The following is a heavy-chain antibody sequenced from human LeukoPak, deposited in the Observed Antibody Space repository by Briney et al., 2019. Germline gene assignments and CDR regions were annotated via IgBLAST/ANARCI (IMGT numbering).Heavy chain of an antibody. J-gene: IGHJ4*02. V-gene: IGHV1-18*01. CDR2: ISAYNGNT. CDR3: ARDSSSWYYFDY. Sequence: APVNVSCKASGYTFTSYGISWVRQAPGQGLEWMGWISAYNGNTNYAQKLQGRVTMTTDTSTSTAYMELRSLRSDDTAVYYCARDSSSWYYFDYWGQGTLVTVSS. D-gene: IGHD6-13*01. CDR1: GYTFTSYG.